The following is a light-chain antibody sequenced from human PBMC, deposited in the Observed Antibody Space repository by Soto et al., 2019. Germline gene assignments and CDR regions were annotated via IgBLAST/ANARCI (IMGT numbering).Light chain of an antibody. CDR2: DAS. Sequence: EVVLTQSPDTLSLSPGETGTLSCRASQDVSIYVAWYQKRPGQPPRLVVYDASKRATGIPARFSGSGSGTDFTLTIATLEPEDLGVYYCQQRRNWPTFGGGPRWRS. J-gene: IGKJ4*01. CDR3: QQRRNWPT. V-gene: IGKV3-11*01. CDR1: QDVSIY.